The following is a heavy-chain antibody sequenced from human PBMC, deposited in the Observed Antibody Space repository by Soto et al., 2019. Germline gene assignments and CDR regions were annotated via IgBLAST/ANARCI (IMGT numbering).Heavy chain of an antibody. CDR2: INPSGGST. V-gene: IGHV1-46*01. CDR1: GYTFTSYF. Sequence: ASVKVSCKASGYTFTSYFMHWVRQAPGQGLEWMGIINPSGGSTSYAQKFQGRVTMTRDTSTSTVYMELSSLRSEDTAVYYCARDRYGGNYHDYYYYYGMDVWGQGTTVTVSS. CDR3: ARDRYGGNYHDYYYYYGMDV. J-gene: IGHJ6*02. D-gene: IGHD4-4*01.